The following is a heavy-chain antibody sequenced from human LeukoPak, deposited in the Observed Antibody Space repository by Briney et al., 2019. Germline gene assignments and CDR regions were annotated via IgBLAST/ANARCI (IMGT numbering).Heavy chain of an antibody. CDR1: GFTFSNYA. J-gene: IGHJ6*03. CDR2: ISGSGAGT. V-gene: IGHV3-23*01. D-gene: IGHD3-10*01. CDR3: AKSETYGSGNSPYYYYYYMDV. Sequence: GGSLRLSCAASGFTFSNYAMSWVRQAPGKGLEWVSSISGSGAGTYYAGSVKGRFTISRDISKNTLYLQMKSLRAEDTAVYYCAKSETYGSGNSPYYYYYYMDVWGKGTTVTVSS.